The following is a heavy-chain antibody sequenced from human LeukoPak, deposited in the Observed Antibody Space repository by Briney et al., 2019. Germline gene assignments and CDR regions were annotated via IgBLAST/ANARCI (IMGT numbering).Heavy chain of an antibody. CDR1: GFIFSSYA. Sequence: GSLRLSCAASGFIFSSYAMSWIRQPPGKGLEWIGEINHSGSTNYNPSLKSRVTISVDTSKNQFSLKLSSVTAADTAVYYCARRYYYGSGSYYLRGAGNSNWFDPWGQGTLVTVSS. CDR3: ARRYYYGSGSYYLRGAGNSNWFDP. J-gene: IGHJ5*02. V-gene: IGHV4-34*01. D-gene: IGHD3-10*01. CDR2: INHSGST.